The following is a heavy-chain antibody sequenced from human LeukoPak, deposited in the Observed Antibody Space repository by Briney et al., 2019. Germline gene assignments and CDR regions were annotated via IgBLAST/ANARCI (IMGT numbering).Heavy chain of an antibody. J-gene: IGHJ4*02. D-gene: IGHD3-3*01. CDR3: ARDFWSGQIPGDY. CDR2: IIPILGIA. V-gene: IGHV1-69*02. Sequence: GASVKVSCKASGGTFSSYTISWVRQAPGQGLEWMGRIIPILGIANYAQKFQGRVTITADKSTSTAYMELSSLRSEDTAVYYCARDFWSGQIPGDYWGQGILVTVSS. CDR1: GGTFSSYT.